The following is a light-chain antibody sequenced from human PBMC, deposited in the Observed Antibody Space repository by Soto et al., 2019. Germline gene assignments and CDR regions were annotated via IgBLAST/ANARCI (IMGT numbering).Light chain of an antibody. V-gene: IGKV1-5*01. J-gene: IGKJ1*01. Sequence: DIQMTQSPSTLSASVGDRVAITCRASQSISSWLAWYQQKPGKAPKLLIYDASSLESGVPSRFSASGSGTEFTLTVSSLQPDDFATYYCQEYHTYSPWTFGQGTMVESK. CDR3: QEYHTYSPWT. CDR1: QSISSW. CDR2: DAS.